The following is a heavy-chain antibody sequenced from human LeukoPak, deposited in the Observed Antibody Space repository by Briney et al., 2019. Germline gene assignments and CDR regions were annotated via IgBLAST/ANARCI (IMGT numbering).Heavy chain of an antibody. D-gene: IGHD4-17*01. CDR1: GGTFSSYA. CDR3: ARSDYGDYRFGY. J-gene: IGHJ4*02. V-gene: IGHV1-69*05. CDR2: IIPIFGTA. Sequence: EASVKVSCKASGGTFSSYAISWVRQAPGQGLEWIGRIIPIFGTANYAQKFQGRVTITTDESMSTAYMELSSLRSEDTAVYYCARSDYGDYRFGYWGQGTLVTVSS.